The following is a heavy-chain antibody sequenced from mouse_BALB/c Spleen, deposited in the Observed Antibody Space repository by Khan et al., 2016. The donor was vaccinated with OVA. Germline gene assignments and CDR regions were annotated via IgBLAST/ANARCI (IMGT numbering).Heavy chain of an antibody. CDR1: GYTFTSYT. CDR2: INPSNGYT. D-gene: IGHD2-14*01. Sequence: VQLQESGAELARPGASVKMSCTASGYTFTSYTIHWIKERPGQGLEWMGDINPSNGYTNYNQKFKDKATLTTDKSSTTAYLQLSSLTSDDSAVYNCVRDAAYHSNDGWLAYWGQGTLVTVSA. J-gene: IGHJ3*01. V-gene: IGHV1-4*01. CDR3: VRDAAYHSNDGWLAY.